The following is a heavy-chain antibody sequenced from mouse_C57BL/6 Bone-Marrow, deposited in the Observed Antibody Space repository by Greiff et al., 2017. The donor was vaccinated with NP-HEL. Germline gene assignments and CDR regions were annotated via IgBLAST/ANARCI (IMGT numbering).Heavy chain of an antibody. J-gene: IGHJ2*01. Sequence: EVQLQQSGPVLVKPGASVKMSCKASGYTFTDYYMNWVKQSHGKSLEWIGVINPYNGGTSYNQKFKGKATLTVDKSSSTAYMELNSLTSEDSAVYYCARLGSNWYTFDYWGQGTTLTVSS. CDR3: ARLGSNWYTFDY. CDR1: GYTFTDYY. V-gene: IGHV1-19*01. D-gene: IGHD4-1*01. CDR2: INPYNGGT.